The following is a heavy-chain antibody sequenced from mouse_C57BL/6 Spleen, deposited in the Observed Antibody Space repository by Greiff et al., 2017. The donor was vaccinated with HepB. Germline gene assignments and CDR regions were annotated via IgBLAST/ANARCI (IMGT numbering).Heavy chain of an antibody. CDR2: INPNNGGT. CDR3: ARWGPWYFDV. CDR1: GYTFTDYY. V-gene: IGHV1-26*01. Sequence: VQLQQSGPELVKPGASVKISCKASGYTFTDYYMNWVKQSHGKSLEWIGDINPNNGGTSYNQKFKGKATLTVDKYSSTAYMELRSLTSEDSAVYYCARWGPWYFDVWGTGTTVTVSS. D-gene: IGHD3-3*01. J-gene: IGHJ1*03.